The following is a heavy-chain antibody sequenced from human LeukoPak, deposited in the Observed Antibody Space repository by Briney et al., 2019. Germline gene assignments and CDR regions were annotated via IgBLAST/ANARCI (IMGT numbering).Heavy chain of an antibody. CDR1: GFTVSSNY. CDR3: ARASSSWYYYGMDV. J-gene: IGHJ6*02. Sequence: SGGSLRLSCAASGFTVSSNYMSWVRQAPGKGLEWVSVIYSGGSTYYADSVKGRFTISRDNSKNTLYLQMNSLRAEDTAVYYCARASSSWYYYGMDVWGQGTTVTVSS. CDR2: IYSGGST. D-gene: IGHD6-13*01. V-gene: IGHV3-66*01.